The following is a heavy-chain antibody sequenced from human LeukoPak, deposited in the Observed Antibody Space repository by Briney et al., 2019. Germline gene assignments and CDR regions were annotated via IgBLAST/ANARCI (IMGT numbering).Heavy chain of an antibody. CDR3: AKYFSLYDILTGCIDY. J-gene: IGHJ4*02. Sequence: PGGSLRLSCAASGFTFSSYAMSWVRQAPGKGLEWVSAISGSGGSTYYADSVKGRFTISRDNSKNTLYLQMNSLRAEDTAVYYCAKYFSLYDILTGCIDYWGQGTLVTVSS. CDR2: ISGSGGST. D-gene: IGHD3-9*01. CDR1: GFTFSSYA. V-gene: IGHV3-23*01.